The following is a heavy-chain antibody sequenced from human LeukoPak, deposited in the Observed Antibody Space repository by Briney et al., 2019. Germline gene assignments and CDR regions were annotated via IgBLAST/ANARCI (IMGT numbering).Heavy chain of an antibody. CDR2: MNPNSGNT. Sequence: ASVKVSCKASGYTFTGYYMHWVRQAPGQGLEWMGWMNPNSGNTGYAQKFQGRVTMTRNTSISTAYMELSSLRSEDTAVYYCARGGAQRGDYYYYYYMDVWGKGTTVTVSS. J-gene: IGHJ6*03. CDR1: GYTFTGYY. CDR3: ARGGAQRGDYYYYYYMDV. V-gene: IGHV1-8*02. D-gene: IGHD1-26*01.